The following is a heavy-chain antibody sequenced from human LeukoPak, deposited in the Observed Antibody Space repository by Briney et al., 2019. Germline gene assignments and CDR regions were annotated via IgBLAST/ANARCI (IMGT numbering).Heavy chain of an antibody. CDR3: ARDESNLLWFGELLGY. D-gene: IGHD3-10*01. CDR1: GFTFSSYG. J-gene: IGHJ4*02. Sequence: GGSLRLSCAASGFTFSSYGMHWVRQAPGKGLEWVAVIWYDGSNKYYADSVKGRFTISRDNSKNTLYLQMSSLRAEDTAVYYCARDESNLLWFGELLGYWGQGTLVTVSS. CDR2: IWYDGSNK. V-gene: IGHV3-33*01.